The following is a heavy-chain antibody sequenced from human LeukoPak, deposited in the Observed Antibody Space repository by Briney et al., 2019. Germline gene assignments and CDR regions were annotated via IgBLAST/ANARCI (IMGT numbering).Heavy chain of an antibody. CDR1: GYTFTSYA. Sequence: GASVTVSCTASGYTFTSYAMHWVRQAPGQRLEWMGWINAGNGNTKYSQKFQGRVTITRDTSASTAYMELSSLRSEDTAVYYCARGDNYDFWSGYLPYDYWGQGTLVTVSS. V-gene: IGHV1-3*01. CDR3: ARGDNYDFWSGYLPYDY. CDR2: INAGNGNT. J-gene: IGHJ4*02. D-gene: IGHD3-3*01.